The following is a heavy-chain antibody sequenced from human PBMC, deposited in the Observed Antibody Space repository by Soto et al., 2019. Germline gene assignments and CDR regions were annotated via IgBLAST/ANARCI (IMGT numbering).Heavy chain of an antibody. CDR2: ISAYNGST. D-gene: IGHD2-2*01. Sequence: GASVKVSCKASGYTFTSYGISWVRQAPGQGLEWMGWISAYNGSTNYAQKLQGRVTMTTDTSTSTAYMELRSLRSDDTAVYYCARDHCSSTSCYGDYWGQGTLVTVSS. CDR3: ARDHCSSTSCYGDY. V-gene: IGHV1-18*01. CDR1: GYTFTSYG. J-gene: IGHJ4*02.